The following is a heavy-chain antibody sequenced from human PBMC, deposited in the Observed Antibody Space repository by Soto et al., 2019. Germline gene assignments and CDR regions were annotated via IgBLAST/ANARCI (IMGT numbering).Heavy chain of an antibody. J-gene: IGHJ2*01. D-gene: IGHD6-19*01. CDR3: SKDRNGYSSASWVLEF. Sequence: RVSKKQGKGLEWVSAISASGGSTYYADSVKGRLTISRDNSKNTLYLQMNSLRAEDTAVYYCSKDRNGYSSASWVLEFWGRGTLVTVTS. V-gene: IGHV3-23*01. CDR2: ISASGGST.